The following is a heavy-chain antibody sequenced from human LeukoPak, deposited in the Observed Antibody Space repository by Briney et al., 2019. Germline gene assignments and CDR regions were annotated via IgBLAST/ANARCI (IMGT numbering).Heavy chain of an antibody. D-gene: IGHD6-13*01. CDR3: ARDTGIAAGL. J-gene: IGHJ4*02. CDR1: GGSFSGYY. Sequence: PSETLSLTCAVYGGSFSGYYWSWIRQPPGKGLEWIGEINHSGSTNYNPSLKSRVTISVDTSKNQFSLKLSSVTAADTAVYYCARDTGIAAGLWGQGTLVTVSS. V-gene: IGHV4-34*01. CDR2: INHSGST.